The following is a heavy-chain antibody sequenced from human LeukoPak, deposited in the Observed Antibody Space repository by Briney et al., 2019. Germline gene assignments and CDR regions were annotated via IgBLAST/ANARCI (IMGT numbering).Heavy chain of an antibody. CDR1: GYTFTSYA. J-gene: IGHJ4*02. V-gene: IGHV1-3*01. CDR3: ARSGYSYGSLDSGY. Sequence: ASVKVSCTASGYTFTSYAMHWVRQAPGQRLEWMGWINAGNGNTKYSQKFQGRVTITRDTSASTAYMELSSLRSEDTAVYYCARSGYSYGSLDSGYWGQGTLVTVSS. CDR2: INAGNGNT. D-gene: IGHD5-18*01.